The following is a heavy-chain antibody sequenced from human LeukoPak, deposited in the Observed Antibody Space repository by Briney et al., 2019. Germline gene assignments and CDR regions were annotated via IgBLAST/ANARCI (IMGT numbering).Heavy chain of an antibody. CDR3: ARHLKRAGLPWFDP. D-gene: IGHD4-11*01. Sequence: GGSLRLSCAASGFTFSSYAMSWVRQAPGKGLEWVSAISGSGGSTYYADSVKGRFTISRDNSKNTLYLQMNSLRAEDTAVYYCARHLKRAGLPWFDPWGQGTLVTVSS. CDR2: ISGSGGST. J-gene: IGHJ5*02. CDR1: GFTFSSYA. V-gene: IGHV3-23*01.